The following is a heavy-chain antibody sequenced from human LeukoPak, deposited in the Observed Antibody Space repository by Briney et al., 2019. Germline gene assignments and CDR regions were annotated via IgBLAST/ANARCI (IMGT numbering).Heavy chain of an antibody. J-gene: IGHJ5*02. D-gene: IGHD3-16*01. CDR1: GFTFSLYW. CDR2: INPDGSQK. V-gene: IGHV3-7*01. Sequence: GSLRLSCAASGFTFSLYWMTWVRQSPGKGLEWVADINPDGSQKYSVDSVKGRFTISRDNAKNSLFPQMNSLRAEDTAVYYCVRQMIRFWFDPWGQGTLVTVSS. CDR3: VRQMIRFWFDP.